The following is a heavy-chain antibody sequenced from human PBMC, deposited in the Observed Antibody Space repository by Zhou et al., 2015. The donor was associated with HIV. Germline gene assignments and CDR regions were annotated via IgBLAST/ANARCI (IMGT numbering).Heavy chain of an antibody. CDR2: IIPILNVA. CDR1: GGTYDTYT. V-gene: IGHV1-69*02. CDR3: VRGYTYDVGSDY. D-gene: IGHD5-18*01. J-gene: IGHJ4*02. Sequence: QVQLVQSGAEVKKPGSSVKVSCKASGGTYDTYTVTWVRQAPGQGLEWMGRIIPILNVAKYAQKFQGRVTITADKPTATAYMELSGLRSDDTAMYYCVRGYTYDVGSDYWGRGNPSVTVSS.